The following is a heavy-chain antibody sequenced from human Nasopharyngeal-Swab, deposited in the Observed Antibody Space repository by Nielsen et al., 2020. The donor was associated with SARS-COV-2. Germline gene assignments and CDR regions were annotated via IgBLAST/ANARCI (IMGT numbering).Heavy chain of an antibody. CDR2: IYYSGST. V-gene: IGHV4-59*01. CDR1: GGSISSYY. CDR3: ARVGGSYAHYFDY. Sequence: SETLSLTCTVSGGSISSYYWSWIRQPPGKGLEWIGYIYYSGSTNYNPSLKSRVTISVDTSKNQFSLKLSSVTAADTAVYYCARVGGSYAHYFDYWGQGTLVTVPS. J-gene: IGHJ4*02. D-gene: IGHD1-26*01.